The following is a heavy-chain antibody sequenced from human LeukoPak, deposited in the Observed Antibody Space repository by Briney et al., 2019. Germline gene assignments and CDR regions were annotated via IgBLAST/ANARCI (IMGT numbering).Heavy chain of an antibody. CDR2: IKQDGSEK. Sequence: GGSLRLSCAASGFTFSSYWMSWVRQAPGKGLEWVANIKQDGSEKYYVDSVKGRFTISRDNAKNSLYLQMNSLRAEDTAVYYCARVYLYYDSLTGYGNYFDYWGQGTLVTVSS. CDR3: ARVYLYYDSLTGYGNYFDY. V-gene: IGHV3-7*01. CDR1: GFTFSSYW. D-gene: IGHD3-9*01. J-gene: IGHJ4*02.